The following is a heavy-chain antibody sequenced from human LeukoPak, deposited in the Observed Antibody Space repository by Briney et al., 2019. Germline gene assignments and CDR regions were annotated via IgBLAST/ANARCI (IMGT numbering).Heavy chain of an antibody. CDR1: GYTFTSYG. J-gene: IGHJ6*03. D-gene: IGHD3-10*01. Sequence: ASVKVSCKASGYTFTSYGISWVRQAPGQGLEWMGWTSAYNGNTNYAQKLQGRVTMTTDTSTSTAYMELRSLRSDDTAVYYCARVFRDWFGELLPPTIHYYYYMDVWGKGTTVTISS. CDR3: ARVFRDWFGELLPPTIHYYYYMDV. CDR2: TSAYNGNT. V-gene: IGHV1-18*01.